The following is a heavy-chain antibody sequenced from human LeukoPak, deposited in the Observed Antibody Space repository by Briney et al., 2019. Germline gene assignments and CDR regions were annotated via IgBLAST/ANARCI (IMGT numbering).Heavy chain of an antibody. Sequence: PGRSLRLSCAASGFTFDDYAMHWVRHAPGKGLEWVSGISWNSGSIGYADSVKGRFTISRDNAKNSLYLQMNSLRAEDTALYYCAKVGGGWHHPHFDYWGQGTLVTVSS. CDR1: GFTFDDYA. D-gene: IGHD6-19*01. CDR3: AKVGGGWHHPHFDY. CDR2: ISWNSGSI. V-gene: IGHV3-9*01. J-gene: IGHJ4*02.